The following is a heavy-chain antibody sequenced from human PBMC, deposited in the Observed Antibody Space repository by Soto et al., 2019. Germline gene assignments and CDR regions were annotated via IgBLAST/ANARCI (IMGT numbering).Heavy chain of an antibody. Sequence: PGAALNGSGKCSGYSFTTDCISCVRQMPGKGLEWMGRIDPSDSYTNYSPSFQGHVTISADKSISTAYLQWSSLKASDTAMYYCARLTFSAYCGGDCYDFDIWGQGTMVXVS. CDR1: GYSFTTDC. CDR2: IDPSDSYT. V-gene: IGHV5-10-1*01. CDR3: ARLTFSAYCGGDCYDFDI. D-gene: IGHD2-21*02. J-gene: IGHJ3*02.